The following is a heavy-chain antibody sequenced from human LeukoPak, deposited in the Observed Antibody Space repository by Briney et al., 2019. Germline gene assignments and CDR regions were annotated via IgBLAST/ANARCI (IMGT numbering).Heavy chain of an antibody. Sequence: GESLNISCQGSGYKFTTYWIGWVRQLPGKGLEWMGIIYPGDSDARYSASFQGRVTISADKSSSTAYLQWNTLKASDTAMYYCATPTLGTIGEYLFDYWGQGTLVTVSS. D-gene: IGHD1-14*01. CDR1: GYKFTTYW. CDR3: ATPTLGTIGEYLFDY. CDR2: IYPGDSDA. J-gene: IGHJ4*02. V-gene: IGHV5-51*01.